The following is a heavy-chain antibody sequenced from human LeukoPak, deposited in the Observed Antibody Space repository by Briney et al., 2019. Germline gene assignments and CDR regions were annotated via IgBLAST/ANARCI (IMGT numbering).Heavy chain of an antibody. V-gene: IGHV1-18*01. CDR3: ARDQWSYYGSRSYYDLDY. Sequence: ASVKVSCKASGGTFSSYAISWVRQAPGQGLEWMGWISAYNGNTNYAQKLQGRVTMTTDTSTSTAYMELRSLRSDDTALYYCARDQWSYYGSRSYYDLDYWGQGTLVTVSS. CDR2: ISAYNGNT. D-gene: IGHD3-10*01. CDR1: GGTFSSYA. J-gene: IGHJ4*02.